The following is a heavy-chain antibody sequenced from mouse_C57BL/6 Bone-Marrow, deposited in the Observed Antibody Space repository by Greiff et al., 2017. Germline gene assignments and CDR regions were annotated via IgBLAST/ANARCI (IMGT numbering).Heavy chain of an antibody. V-gene: IGHV5-4*01. CDR3: ARDPSMMTRRGGYFDV. Sequence: EVQLQQSGGGLVKPGGSLKLSCAASGFTFSSYAMSWVRQTPEKRLEWVATISAGGSYTCYPDNVKGRFTISRDNAKNNLYLQMSHLKSEDAAMDYCARDPSMMTRRGGYFDVWGTGTTGTVSS. CDR1: GFTFSSYA. J-gene: IGHJ1*03. CDR2: ISAGGSYT. D-gene: IGHD2-4*01.